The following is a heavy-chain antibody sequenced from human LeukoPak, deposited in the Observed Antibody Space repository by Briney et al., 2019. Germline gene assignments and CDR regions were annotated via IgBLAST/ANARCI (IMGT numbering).Heavy chain of an antibody. CDR3: ANTRGYGYYFNY. J-gene: IGHJ4*02. Sequence: GGTLRLSCAASGFTFSSYGMSWVRQAPGKGLEWVSGISGNSGTTYYADSVKGRFTISRDNSKNTLYLQVNSLRAEDTAVYYCANTRGYGYYFNYWGQGTLVTVSS. V-gene: IGHV3-23*01. D-gene: IGHD2-15*01. CDR2: ISGNSGTT. CDR1: GFTFSSYG.